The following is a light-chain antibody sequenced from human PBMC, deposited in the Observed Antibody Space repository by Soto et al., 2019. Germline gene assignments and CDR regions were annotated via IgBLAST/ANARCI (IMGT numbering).Light chain of an antibody. CDR3: SSFTTRSTLYV. J-gene: IGLJ1*01. Sequence: QSALTQPASVSGSPGQSITISCTGTSGDIGGYNYVSWYQQHPGKAPKLLISEVTNRPSGVSNRFSGSKSGNTASLTISGLQAEDEADYYCSSFTTRSTLYVFGTGTKLTVL. V-gene: IGLV2-14*01. CDR1: SGDIGGYNY. CDR2: EVT.